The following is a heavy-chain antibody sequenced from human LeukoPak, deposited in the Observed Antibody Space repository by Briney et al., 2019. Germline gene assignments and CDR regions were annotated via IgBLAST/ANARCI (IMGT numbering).Heavy chain of an antibody. J-gene: IGHJ4*02. CDR2: INHSGST. Sequence: SETLSLTCAVYGGSFSGYYWSWIRQPPGKGLEWIGEINHSGSTNYNPSLKSRVTISVDTSKNQFSLKLSSVTAADTAVYYCARGEAAGDYWGQGTLVTVSS. CDR1: GGSFSGYY. CDR3: ARGEAAGDY. V-gene: IGHV4-34*01. D-gene: IGHD6-13*01.